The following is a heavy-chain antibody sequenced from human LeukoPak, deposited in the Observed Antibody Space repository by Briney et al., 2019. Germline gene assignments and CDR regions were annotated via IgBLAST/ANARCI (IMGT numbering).Heavy chain of an antibody. V-gene: IGHV1-24*01. J-gene: IGHJ3*02. Sequence: VKVSCKVSGYTLTELSMHWVRQAPGKGLEWMGGFDPEDGETIYAQKFQGRVTMTEDTSTDTAYMELSSLRSEDTAVYYCATYCSSTSCSRDAFDIWGQGTMVTVSS. CDR3: ATYCSSTSCSRDAFDI. D-gene: IGHD2-2*01. CDR2: FDPEDGET. CDR1: GYTLTELS.